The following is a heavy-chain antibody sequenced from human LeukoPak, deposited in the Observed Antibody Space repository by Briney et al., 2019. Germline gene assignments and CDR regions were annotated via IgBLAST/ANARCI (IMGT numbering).Heavy chain of an antibody. CDR2: ITSRGEGT. CDR3: AKDRPNYYGTDGHYYRRNGDC. J-gene: IGHJ4*02. D-gene: IGHD3-22*01. Sequence: GGSLRLSCAASGFTFSIYAMSWVRQAPGKGLEWVSSITSRGEGTYYADSVKGRFTISRDNSENTLFLQMNSLRAEDTALYYCAKDRPNYYGTDGHYYRRNGDCWGQGTLVTVSS. CDR1: GFTFSIYA. V-gene: IGHV3-23*01.